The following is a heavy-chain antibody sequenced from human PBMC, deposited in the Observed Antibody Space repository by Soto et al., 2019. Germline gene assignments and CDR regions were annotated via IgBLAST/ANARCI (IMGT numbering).Heavy chain of an antibody. D-gene: IGHD6-19*01. CDR2: IIPIFGTA. Sequence: SVKVSCKASGGTFSSYAISWVRQAPGQGLEWMGGIIPIFGTANYAQKFQGRVTITADESTSTAYMELSSLRSEDTAVYYCARDLFAVAVAGIGWFDPWGQGTLVTAPQ. J-gene: IGHJ5*02. CDR1: GGTFSSYA. V-gene: IGHV1-69*13. CDR3: ARDLFAVAVAGIGWFDP.